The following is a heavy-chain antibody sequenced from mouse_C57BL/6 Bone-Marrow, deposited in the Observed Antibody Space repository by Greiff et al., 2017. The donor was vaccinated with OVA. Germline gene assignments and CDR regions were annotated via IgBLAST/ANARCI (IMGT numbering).Heavy chain of an antibody. Sequence: QVHVKQPGAELVMPGASVKLSCKASGYTFTSYWMHWVKQRPGQGLEWIGEIDPSDSYTNYNQKFKGKSTLTVDKSSSTAYMQLSSLTSEDSAVYYCAILIYDGYYGAMDYWGQGTSVTVSS. D-gene: IGHD2-3*01. CDR1: GYTFTSYW. J-gene: IGHJ4*01. CDR3: AILIYDGYYGAMDY. CDR2: IDPSDSYT. V-gene: IGHV1-69*01.